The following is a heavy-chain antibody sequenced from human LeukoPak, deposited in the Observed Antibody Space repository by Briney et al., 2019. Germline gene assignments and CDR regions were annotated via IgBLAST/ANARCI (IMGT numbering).Heavy chain of an antibody. D-gene: IGHD6-13*01. J-gene: IGHJ6*03. CDR3: ARLYSSTWYAYMDV. V-gene: IGHV4-39*01. CDR2: IYYSGPT. Sequence: SETLSLTCTVSGGSISSSSYYWGWIRQPPGKGLEWIGSIYYSGPTYYNPSLKSRVTISVDTSKNQFSLKLSSVTAADTAVYYCARLYSSTWYAYMDVWGKGTTVTVSS. CDR1: GGSISSSSYY.